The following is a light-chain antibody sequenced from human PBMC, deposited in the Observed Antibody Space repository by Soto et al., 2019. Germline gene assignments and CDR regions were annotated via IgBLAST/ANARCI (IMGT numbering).Light chain of an antibody. Sequence: DIQMTQSPSSLSASVGDRVTITCRASQSISSYLNWYQQKPGKAPKLLIYAASSLQSGVPSRFSGSGSGTDFTLTISSPQPEDFATYYCQQSYSTLWTFGHGTKVEIK. CDR3: QQSYSTLWT. J-gene: IGKJ1*01. CDR2: AAS. CDR1: QSISSY. V-gene: IGKV1-39*01.